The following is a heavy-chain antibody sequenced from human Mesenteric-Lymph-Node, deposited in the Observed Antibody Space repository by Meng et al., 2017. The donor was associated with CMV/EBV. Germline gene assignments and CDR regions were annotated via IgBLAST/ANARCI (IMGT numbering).Heavy chain of an antibody. CDR3: ARGKRQLWFLWYGMDV. CDR2: IFYTGTT. V-gene: IGHV4-59*12. CDR1: GASISTYY. D-gene: IGHD5-18*01. J-gene: IGHJ6*02. Sequence: SETLSLTCTVSGASISTYYWSWIRQPPGKGLEWIAYIFYTGTTNYNPSLTSRVTISVDTSKNQFSLKLNSVTAADTAVYYCARGKRQLWFLWYGMDVWGQGTTVTVSS.